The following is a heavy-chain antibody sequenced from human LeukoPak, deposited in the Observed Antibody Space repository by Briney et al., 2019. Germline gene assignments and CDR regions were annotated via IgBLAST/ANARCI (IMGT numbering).Heavy chain of an antibody. V-gene: IGHV3-21*01. CDR1: GFTFSSFS. CDR2: ISSSSTYI. J-gene: IGHJ4*02. D-gene: IGHD6-19*01. CDR3: ATGQVAGTDY. Sequence: VGSLRLSCAASGFTFSSFSMNWVRQAPGKGLEWVSTISSSSTYIYYADSVKGRLTISRDNANNSLYLQMSSLRAEDTAVYYCATGQVAGTDYWGQGTLVTVSS.